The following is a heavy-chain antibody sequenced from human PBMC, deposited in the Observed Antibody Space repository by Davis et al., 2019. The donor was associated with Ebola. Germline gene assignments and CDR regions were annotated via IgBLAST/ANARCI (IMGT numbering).Heavy chain of an antibody. CDR2: ISSSGSTI. D-gene: IGHD3-22*01. Sequence: GESLKISCAASGFTFSDYYMSWIRQAPGKGLEWVSYISSSGSTIYYADSVKGRFTISRDNAKNSLYLQMNSLRAEDTAVYYCARVSSGYYFAVYWGQGTLVTVSS. V-gene: IGHV3-11*04. CDR3: ARVSSGYYFAVY. CDR1: GFTFSDYY. J-gene: IGHJ4*02.